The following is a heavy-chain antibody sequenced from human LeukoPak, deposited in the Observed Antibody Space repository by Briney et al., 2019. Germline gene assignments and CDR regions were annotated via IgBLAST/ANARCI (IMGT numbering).Heavy chain of an antibody. Sequence: PSQTLSLTCTVSRVSISSGTYYWSWIRQHPGKGREWIGHISHTGNTYYNPSLKSRVSISVDTSKNQFSLKMSSVTAAETAVYYCARDRGAKEYYGAPRGVFDSWGQGSLVTVSS. V-gene: IGHV4-31*03. J-gene: IGHJ4*02. CDR2: ISHTGNT. D-gene: IGHD4/OR15-4a*01. CDR3: ARDRGAKEYYGAPRGVFDS. CDR1: RVSISSGTYY.